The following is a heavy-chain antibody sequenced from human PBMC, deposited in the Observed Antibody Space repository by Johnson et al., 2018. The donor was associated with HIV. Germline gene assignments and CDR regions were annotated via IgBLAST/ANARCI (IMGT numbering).Heavy chain of an antibody. J-gene: IGHJ3*02. V-gene: IGHV3-30*04. CDR3: ARPMDSSSPRHAFDI. Sequence: VQLVESGGGLVQPGGSLRLSCAASGCTFSSYAMHWVRQAPGKGLEWVAVISYDGSNKYYADSVKGRFTISRDNSKNTLYLQRNSLRAEDTAVYYCARPMDSSSPRHAFDIWGQGTMVTVSS. CDR1: GCTFSSYA. D-gene: IGHD6-6*01. CDR2: ISYDGSNK.